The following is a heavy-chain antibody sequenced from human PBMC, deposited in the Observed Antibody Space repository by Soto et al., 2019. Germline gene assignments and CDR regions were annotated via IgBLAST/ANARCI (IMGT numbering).Heavy chain of an antibody. J-gene: IGHJ6*03. D-gene: IGHD3-16*02. CDR1: GGSISSSSYY. Sequence: QLQLQESGPGLVKPSETLSLTCTVSGGSISSSSYYWGWIRQPPGKGLEWIGSIYYSGRTYYNPSLKSRVTISVDTSKTQFALKLSSVTAANTAVYYCASNQYDYIWGSYPKIVPYYYDYMDVWGKGTTVTVSS. CDR3: ASNQYDYIWGSYPKIVPYYYDYMDV. V-gene: IGHV4-39*01. CDR2: IYYSGRT.